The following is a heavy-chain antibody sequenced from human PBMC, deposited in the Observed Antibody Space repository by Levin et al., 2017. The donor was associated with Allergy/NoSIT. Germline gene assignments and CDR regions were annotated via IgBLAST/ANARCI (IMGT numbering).Heavy chain of an antibody. CDR3: ARDLGDGYNTWFDY. V-gene: IGHV1-18*01. CDR1: GYMFTSFG. J-gene: IGHJ4*02. D-gene: IGHD5-24*01. Sequence: ASVKVSCKASGYMFTSFGISWVRQAPGQGLEWMGWISAYNGNRNYAQKFQDRVTMTTDTSTSTTYMELGSLRFDDTAVYYCARDLGDGYNTWFDYWGQGTLVTVSS. CDR2: ISAYNGNR.